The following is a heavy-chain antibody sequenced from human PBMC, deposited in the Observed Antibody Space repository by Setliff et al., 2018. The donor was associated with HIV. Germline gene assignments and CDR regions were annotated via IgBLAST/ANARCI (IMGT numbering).Heavy chain of an antibody. CDR1: GGSISSSSYF. CDR3: ARDMTYFYDSSGSLGWFDP. D-gene: IGHD3-22*01. V-gene: IGHV4-39*07. J-gene: IGHJ5*02. Sequence: KPSETLSLTCAVSGGSISSSSYFWGWIRQPPGKGLKWIGSMHYSGTTYYNLSLKSRATISVDTSKNQFSLNLRSVTAADTAVYYCARDMTYFYDSSGSLGWFDPWGQGTLVTVSS. CDR2: MHYSGTT.